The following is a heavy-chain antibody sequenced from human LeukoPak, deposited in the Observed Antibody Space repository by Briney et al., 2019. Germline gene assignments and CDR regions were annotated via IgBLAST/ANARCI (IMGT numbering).Heavy chain of an antibody. J-gene: IGHJ4*02. CDR1: GYTFTSYG. CDR3: ARDVRYCSGGNCYPTPFDY. V-gene: IGHV1-18*01. D-gene: IGHD2-15*01. Sequence: GASVKVSCKASGYTFTSYGISWVRQAPGQGLEWMGWISAYNGNTNYAQKLQGRVTMTTDTSTGTAYMELRSLRSDDTAVYYCARDVRYCSGGNCYPTPFDYWGQGTLVTVSS. CDR2: ISAYNGNT.